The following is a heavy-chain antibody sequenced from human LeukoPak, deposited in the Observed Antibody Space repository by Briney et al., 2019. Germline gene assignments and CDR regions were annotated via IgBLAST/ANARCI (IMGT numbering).Heavy chain of an antibody. J-gene: IGHJ2*01. Sequence: GGSLRLSCGASGFTFGNYGMSWVRQASGKGLEWVSGISGSGEMIHYADSVKGRFTISRDNAKDTLYLQMNSLRAEDTAVYYCASPQYGDYEFWYFDLWGRGTLVTVSS. D-gene: IGHD4-17*01. V-gene: IGHV3-23*01. CDR3: ASPQYGDYEFWYFDL. CDR2: ISGSGEMI. CDR1: GFTFGNYG.